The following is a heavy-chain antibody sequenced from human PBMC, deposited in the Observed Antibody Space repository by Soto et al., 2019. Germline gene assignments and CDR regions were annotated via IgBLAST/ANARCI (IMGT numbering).Heavy chain of an antibody. Sequence: EVQLLESGGDLVQPGGSLRLSCVASGITFGSRAMSWVRQAPGKGLEWVGRIKSKTDGGTTDYAAPVKGRFTISRDDSKNTLYLQMNSLKTEDTAVYYCTTEYCSGGSCYSSYWGQGTLVTVSS. V-gene: IGHV3-15*01. CDR2: IKSKTDGGTT. J-gene: IGHJ4*02. CDR3: TTEYCSGGSCYSSY. D-gene: IGHD2-15*01. CDR1: GITFGSRA.